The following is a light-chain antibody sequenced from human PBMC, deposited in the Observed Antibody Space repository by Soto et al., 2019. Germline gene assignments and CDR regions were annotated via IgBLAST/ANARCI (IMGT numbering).Light chain of an antibody. CDR3: HQYNNWPPYT. Sequence: EIVMTQSPATLSVFPGERATLSCRASQSISTNLAWYQQKPGQAPRLLIYGASARATGIPARFSGSGSGTEFTITISSLQSEDFAVYYCHQYNNWPPYTFGQGTKLEIK. CDR2: GAS. CDR1: QSISTN. J-gene: IGKJ2*01. V-gene: IGKV3-15*01.